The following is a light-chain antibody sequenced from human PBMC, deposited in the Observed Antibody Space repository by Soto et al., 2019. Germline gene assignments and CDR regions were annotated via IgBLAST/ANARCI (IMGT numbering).Light chain of an antibody. CDR1: QSVSIK. CDR3: QQYNNWPPIT. CDR2: DTS. J-gene: IGKJ5*01. V-gene: IGKV3-15*01. Sequence: IVQTQSPATLSGSPGGRATLSCRPGQSVSIKLAWYQQKPGQAPRLLIYDTSTRATGIPARFSGSGSGTEFTLTISSLQSEDFAVYYCQQYNNWPPITVGQGTRLEI.